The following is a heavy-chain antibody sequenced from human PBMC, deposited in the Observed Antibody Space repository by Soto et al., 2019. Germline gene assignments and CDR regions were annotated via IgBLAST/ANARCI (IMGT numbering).Heavy chain of an antibody. CDR1: GFSFSNYV. D-gene: IGHD3-3*01. J-gene: IGHJ4*02. CDR2: ISGSGGSS. Sequence: PGGSLRLSCAASGFSFSNYVMSWVRQAPGKGLEWVSGISGSGGSSYDVDSVRGRFTISRDNSKNTRFLQMNSLTNEDTAVYYCAKGGDPWSGFSPDWGQGTLVTVPQ. V-gene: IGHV3-23*01. CDR3: AKGGDPWSGFSPD.